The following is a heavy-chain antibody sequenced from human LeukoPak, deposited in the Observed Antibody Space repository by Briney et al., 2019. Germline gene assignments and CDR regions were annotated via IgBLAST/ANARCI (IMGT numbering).Heavy chain of an antibody. CDR1: GGSISGYY. V-gene: IGHV4-59*12. CDR2: IYYSGST. D-gene: IGHD6-19*01. J-gene: IGHJ5*02. Sequence: SETLSLTCTVSGGSISGYYWSWIRQSPEKGLEWIGYIYYSGSTNYNPSLKSRVTMSVDTSKNQFSLKLSSVTAADTAVYYCASSGYSSGWWGLSWFDPWGQGTLVTVSS. CDR3: ASSGYSSGWWGLSWFDP.